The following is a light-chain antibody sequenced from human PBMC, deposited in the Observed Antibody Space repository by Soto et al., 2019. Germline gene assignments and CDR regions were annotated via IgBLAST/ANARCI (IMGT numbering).Light chain of an antibody. CDR1: QSVSSN. Sequence: ELVMTQSPATLSVSPGERATLSCRASQSVSSNLAWYQQKPGQAPRLLIYGASPRATGIPARFSGSGSGTEFTLTISSLQSEDFAVYYCQQYDNWPLFTFGQGTKLQIK. J-gene: IGKJ2*01. CDR3: QQYDNWPLFT. V-gene: IGKV3-15*01. CDR2: GAS.